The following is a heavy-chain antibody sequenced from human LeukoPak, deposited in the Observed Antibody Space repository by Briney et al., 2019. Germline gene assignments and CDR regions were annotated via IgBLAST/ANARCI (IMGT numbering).Heavy chain of an antibody. CDR1: GFTFSRYG. J-gene: IGHJ6*02. V-gene: IGHV3-33*01. Sequence: PGGSLRLSCAASGFTFSRYGMHWVRQAPGKGLEWVAVTWYDGSNTYYADSVKGRFTISRDNSKNTLYLQMSSLRADDTAVYYCARGFGELSVGMDVWGQGTTVTVSS. CDR2: TWYDGSNT. D-gene: IGHD3-10*01. CDR3: ARGFGELSVGMDV.